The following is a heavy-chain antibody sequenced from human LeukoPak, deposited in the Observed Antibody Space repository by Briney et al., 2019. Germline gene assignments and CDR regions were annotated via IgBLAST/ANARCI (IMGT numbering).Heavy chain of an antibody. J-gene: IGHJ4*02. CDR3: ARHRNNWDYVGHFDF. V-gene: IGHV4-39*01. CDR1: GGSSNTSSHY. Sequence: SETLSLTCTVSGGSSNTSSHYWGWIRQPPGKGLEWIGSIYYTGSTYFNPSLKSRVTISVDTSKNQFSLKLTSVTAADTALYYCARHRNNWDYVGHFDFWGQGTLVTVSS. D-gene: IGHD1-7*01. CDR2: IYYTGST.